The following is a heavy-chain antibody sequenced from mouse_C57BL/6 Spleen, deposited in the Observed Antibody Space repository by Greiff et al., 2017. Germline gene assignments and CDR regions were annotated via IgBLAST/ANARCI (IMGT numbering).Heavy chain of an antibody. V-gene: IGHV5-17*01. J-gene: IGHJ1*03. CDR2: ISSGSSTI. Sequence: EVKLVESGGGLVKPGGSLKLSCAASGFTFSDYGMHWVRQAPEKGLEWVAYISSGSSTIYYADSVKGRFTISRDNAKNNMFLQMTSLRSEDTAMYYCASEGGVTTVVATDWYFDVWGTGTTVTVSS. D-gene: IGHD1-1*01. CDR1: GFTFSDYG. CDR3: ASEGGVTTVVATDWYFDV.